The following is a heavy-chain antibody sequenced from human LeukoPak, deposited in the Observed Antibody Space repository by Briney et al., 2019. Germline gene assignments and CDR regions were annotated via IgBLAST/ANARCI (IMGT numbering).Heavy chain of an antibody. CDR1: GYTFTSYG. CDR2: ISAYNGNT. Sequence: ASVTASCKASGYTFTSYGISWVRQAPGQGLEWMGWISAYNGNTNYAQKLQGRVTMTTDTSTSTAYMELRSLRSDDTAVYYCARDYYDSSGVRTDAFDIWGQGTMVTVSS. D-gene: IGHD3-22*01. J-gene: IGHJ3*02. CDR3: ARDYYDSSGVRTDAFDI. V-gene: IGHV1-18*01.